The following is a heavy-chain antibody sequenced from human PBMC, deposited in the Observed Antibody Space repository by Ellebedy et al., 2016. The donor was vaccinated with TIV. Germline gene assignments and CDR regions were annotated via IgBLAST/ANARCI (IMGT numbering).Heavy chain of an antibody. V-gene: IGHV3-23*01. J-gene: IGHJ1*01. CDR1: GFTFSSYA. CDR2: ISGSGGST. CDR3: AKDRFSGSFQH. Sequence: GGSLRLXCAASGFTFSSYAMSWVRQAPGKGLEWVLAISGSGGSTYYADSVKGRFTISRDNSKNTLYLQMNSLRAEDTAVYYCAKDRFSGSFQHWGQGTLVTVSS. D-gene: IGHD3-10*01.